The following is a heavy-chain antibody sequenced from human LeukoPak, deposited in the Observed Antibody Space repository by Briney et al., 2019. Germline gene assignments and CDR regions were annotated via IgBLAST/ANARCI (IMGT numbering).Heavy chain of an antibody. CDR3: ARDYAGSPDY. CDR2: INGDGSTT. Sequence: GGSLRLSCTASGFTFSTYWINWVRQSPGKGLVWVALINGDGSTTTHADSVKGRFTISRDNAKNAAYLQMNSLRDEDTAVYFCARDYAGSPDYWGQGTLVTVSA. J-gene: IGHJ4*02. V-gene: IGHV3-74*03. CDR1: GFTFSTYW. D-gene: IGHD3-10*01.